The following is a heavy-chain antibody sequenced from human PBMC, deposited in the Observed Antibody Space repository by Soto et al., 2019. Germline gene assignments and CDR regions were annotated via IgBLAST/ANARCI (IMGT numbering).Heavy chain of an antibody. Sequence: QVHLVQSGAELKKPGSSGRVSCKASGDTFSSYTINWVRKAPGLGLEWMGRTIPILSMSNYALKFQGRLTITADKSTSTAYMELSSLRSEDTAIYYCATSYGSGSQAFDYWGQGALVTVSS. V-gene: IGHV1-69*02. J-gene: IGHJ4*02. CDR3: ATSYGSGSQAFDY. CDR2: TIPILSMS. CDR1: GDTFSSYT. D-gene: IGHD3-10*01.